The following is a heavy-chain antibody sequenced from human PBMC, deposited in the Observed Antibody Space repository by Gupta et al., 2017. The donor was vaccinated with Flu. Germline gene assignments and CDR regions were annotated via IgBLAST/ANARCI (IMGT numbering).Heavy chain of an antibody. D-gene: IGHD1-14*01. V-gene: IGHV3-7*01. Sequence: EVQLVESGGGVVQPGGALRLSCAASGFTFGTSWMSWVRQAPGKGLEWVSNINRDGSEKYYVDSVKGRFTISRDNAKNSLYLQMNSLRAEDTAVYYCARDPGYYFDYWGQGTLVTVSS. CDR1: GFTFGTSW. CDR3: ARDPGYYFDY. J-gene: IGHJ4*02. CDR2: INRDGSEK.